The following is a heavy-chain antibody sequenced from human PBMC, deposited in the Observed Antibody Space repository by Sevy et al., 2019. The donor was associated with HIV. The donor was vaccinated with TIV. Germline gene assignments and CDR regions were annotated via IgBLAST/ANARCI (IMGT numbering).Heavy chain of an antibody. D-gene: IGHD2-15*01. J-gene: IGHJ3*02. CDR1: GGSISSYY. CDR2: IYYSGST. V-gene: IGHV4-59*01. CDR3: ARMGLYCSGGSGYSKAGAFDI. Sequence: SETLSLTCTVSGGSISSYYWSWIRQPPGKGLEWIGYIYYSGSTNYNPSHKSRVTISVDTSKNQFSLKLSSVTAADTAVYYCARMGLYCSGGSGYSKAGAFDIWGQGTMVTVSS.